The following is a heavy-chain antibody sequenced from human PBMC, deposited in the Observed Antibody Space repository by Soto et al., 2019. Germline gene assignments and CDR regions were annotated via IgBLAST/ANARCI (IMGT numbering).Heavy chain of an antibody. D-gene: IGHD6-6*01. V-gene: IGHV3-74*03. CDR3: TRIGSSPYYYVMDV. J-gene: IGHJ6*02. CDR2: INSDGSST. Sequence: EVQLVESGGGLVQPGGYLRLSCAASGFTFSSYWMHWVRQAPGKGLVWVSRINSDGSSTKYADSVKGRFTISRDNARNTLFLQMDTLRAEDTAVYYCTRIGSSPYYYVMDVLGQGTTVTVSS. CDR1: GFTFSSYW.